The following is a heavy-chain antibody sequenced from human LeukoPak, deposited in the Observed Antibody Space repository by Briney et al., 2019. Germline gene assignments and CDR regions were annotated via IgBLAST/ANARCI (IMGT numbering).Heavy chain of an antibody. CDR3: ARGHLGYDFWSAFDY. CDR2: ISAYNGNT. Sequence: ASVKVSCKASGYTFTSYGISWVRQAPGQGLEWMGWISAYNGNTNYAQKLQGRVTMTTDTSTSTAYMELRSLRSDDTAVYYCARGHLGYDFWSAFDYWGQGTLVTVSS. CDR1: GYTFTSYG. J-gene: IGHJ4*02. V-gene: IGHV1-18*01. D-gene: IGHD3-3*01.